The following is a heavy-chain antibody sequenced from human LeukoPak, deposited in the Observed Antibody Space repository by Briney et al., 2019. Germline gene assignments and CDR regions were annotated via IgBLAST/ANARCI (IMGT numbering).Heavy chain of an antibody. CDR3: ARVGYSYGGPYYYYGMDV. V-gene: IGHV1-69*04. CDR1: GGTFSSYA. CDR2: IIPILGIA. D-gene: IGHD5-18*01. Sequence: SVKVSCKASGGTFSSYAISWVRQAPGQGLEWMGRIIPILGIANYAQKFQGRVMITADKSTSTAYMELSSLRSEDTAVYYCARVGYSYGGPYYYYGMDVWGQGTTVTVSS. J-gene: IGHJ6*02.